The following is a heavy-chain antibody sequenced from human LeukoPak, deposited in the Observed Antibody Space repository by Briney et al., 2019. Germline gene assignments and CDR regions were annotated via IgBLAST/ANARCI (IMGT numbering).Heavy chain of an antibody. CDR2: IYYSGNT. J-gene: IGHJ4*02. CDR3: ARHDYGDYAPFDY. Sequence: SETLSLTCTVSGASISSYYWNWIRQPPGKGLEWIGYIYYSGNTNYNPSLKSRVTISVDTSKNRFSLKLSSVTAADTAVYYCARHDYGDYAPFDYWGQGTLVTVSS. V-gene: IGHV4-59*08. CDR1: GASISSYY. D-gene: IGHD4-17*01.